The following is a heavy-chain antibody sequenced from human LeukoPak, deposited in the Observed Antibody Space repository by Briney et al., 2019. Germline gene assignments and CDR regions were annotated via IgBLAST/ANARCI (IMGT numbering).Heavy chain of an antibody. CDR2: IGNDGTKK. J-gene: IGHJ4*01. CDR3: TKLARAPRDFDY. V-gene: IGHV3-30*02. D-gene: IGHD3-10*01. CDR1: GFTFNNFG. Sequence: GGSLRLSCAASGFTFNNFGMHWVRQAPGKGLEWVAYIGNDGTKKYYGDSVKGRFTLSRDNSKNSLYLQMNSLKIEDTAVYYCTKLARAPRDFDYWGQGTLVTVSS.